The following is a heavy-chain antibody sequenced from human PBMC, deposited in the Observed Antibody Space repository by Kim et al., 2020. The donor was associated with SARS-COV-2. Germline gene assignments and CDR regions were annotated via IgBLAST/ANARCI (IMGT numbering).Heavy chain of an antibody. CDR1: EFSFSDYY. J-gene: IGHJ6*01. V-gene: IGHV3-11*01. CDR3: ARVVQGSDGMDL. CDR2: ISGSSNTI. Sequence: GGSLRLSCVASEFSFSDYYMSWVRQAPGKGLEWLSHISGSSNTIVYADSAKGRFTIARDNANNSLHLQMNSLRADDTAVYYCARVVQGSDGMDLWGQGTT.